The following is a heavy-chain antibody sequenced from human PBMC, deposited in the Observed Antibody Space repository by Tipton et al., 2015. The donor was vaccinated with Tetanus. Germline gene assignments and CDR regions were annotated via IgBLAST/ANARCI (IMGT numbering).Heavy chain of an antibody. CDR2: IDPNRDGT. D-gene: IGHD2-21*01. Sequence: QVPLVQSGAEVKKPGASVKVSCKASGYTFTGYYIYWVRQAAGQGLEWMGWIDPNRDGTNYAQKIQGRVTMTRETSISTAYMELSSLSSDATAVYFFAGDRGDSIYYGMDVWGPGTTVTVS. CDR1: GYTFTGYY. J-gene: IGHJ6*02. CDR3: AGDRGDSIYYGMDV. V-gene: IGHV1-2*02.